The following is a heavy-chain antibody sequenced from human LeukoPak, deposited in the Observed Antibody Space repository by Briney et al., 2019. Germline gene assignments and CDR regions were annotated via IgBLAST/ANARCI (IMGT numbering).Heavy chain of an antibody. Sequence: GGSLRLSCAASGFTFSSYSMNWVRQAPGKGLEWVSGINWNGGSTGYADSVKGRFTISRDNAKNSLYLQMNSLRAEDTALYYCARDRSYGLSYYFDYWGQGTLVTVSS. V-gene: IGHV3-20*04. CDR2: INWNGGST. D-gene: IGHD5-18*01. CDR3: ARDRSYGLSYYFDY. CDR1: GFTFSSYS. J-gene: IGHJ4*02.